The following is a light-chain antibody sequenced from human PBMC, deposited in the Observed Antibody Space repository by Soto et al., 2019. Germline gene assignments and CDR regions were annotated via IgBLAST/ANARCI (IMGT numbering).Light chain of an antibody. CDR1: ASDVGDYNY. Sequence: QSVLTQPRSVSGSPEQSVTISCTGSASDVGDYNYVSWYQRHPGKAPKLVIYDVNKRPSGVPDRFSCSKSGNAASLNISALRAEHEANYYSSSSTSSCTYVCGTGTKVTGL. CDR2: DVN. CDR3: SSSTSSCTYV. J-gene: IGLJ1*01. V-gene: IGLV2-11*01.